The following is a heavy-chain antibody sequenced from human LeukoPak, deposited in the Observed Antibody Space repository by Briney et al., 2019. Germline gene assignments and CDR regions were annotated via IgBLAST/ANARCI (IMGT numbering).Heavy chain of an antibody. CDR3: ARASTRWFGELLTFDY. CDR1: GGSFSGYY. V-gene: IGHV4-34*01. D-gene: IGHD3-10*01. Sequence: SETLSLTCAVYGGSFSGYYWSWIRQPPGKGLEWIGEINHSGSTNYNPSLKSRVTISVDTSKNQFSLKLSSVTAADTAVYYCARASTRWFGELLTFDYWGQGTLVTVSS. CDR2: INHSGST. J-gene: IGHJ4*02.